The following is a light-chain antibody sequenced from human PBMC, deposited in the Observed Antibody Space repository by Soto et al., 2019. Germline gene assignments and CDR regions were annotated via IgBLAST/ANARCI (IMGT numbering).Light chain of an antibody. CDR2: SNT. CDR3: AAWDDSLNGHV. CDR1: SSNIGSRT. V-gene: IGLV1-44*01. Sequence: QSVLTQTPSASGTPGQRITISCSGSSSNIGSRTVNWYQQFPGTAPKVLIYSNTQRPSGVPDRFSASKSGTTASLAISVLQSEDEADYYCAAWDDSLNGHVFGGGTKVTVL. J-gene: IGLJ2*01.